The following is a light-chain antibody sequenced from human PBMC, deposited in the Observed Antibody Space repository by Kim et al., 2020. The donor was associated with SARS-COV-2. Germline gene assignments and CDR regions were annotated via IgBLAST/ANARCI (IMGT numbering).Light chain of an antibody. J-gene: IGKJ2*01. CDR1: QYIRND. CDR2: AAS. Sequence: SASVGDRITITCRASQYIRNDLGWYQQKPGKAPKLLIFAASSLQSGVPSRFSGSGSGTDFTLTISSLQPEDFATYYCLQDSDYPYTFGQGNKLEI. CDR3: LQDSDYPYT. V-gene: IGKV1-6*01.